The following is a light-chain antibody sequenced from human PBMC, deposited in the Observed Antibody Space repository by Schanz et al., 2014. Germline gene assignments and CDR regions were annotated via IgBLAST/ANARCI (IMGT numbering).Light chain of an antibody. CDR1: SSDVGGYNY. CDR3: SSYTGSSPLFV. Sequence: QSVLTQPASVSGSPGQSITISCTGTSSDVGGYNYVSWYQQYPGKAPKLMIYDVSNRPSGVSNRFSGSKSGNTASLTISGLQAEDEADYYCSSYTGSSPLFVFGTGTKLTVL. V-gene: IGLV2-14*03. J-gene: IGLJ1*01. CDR2: DVS.